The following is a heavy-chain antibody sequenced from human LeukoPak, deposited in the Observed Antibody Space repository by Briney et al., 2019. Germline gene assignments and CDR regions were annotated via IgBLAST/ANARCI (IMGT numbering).Heavy chain of an antibody. CDR2: INHSGST. J-gene: IGHJ4*02. Sequence: SETLSLTCAVYGGSFSDYYWSWIRQPPGKGLEWIGEINHSGSTNYNPSLKSRVTISVDTSKNQFSLKLSSVTAADTAVYYCARGDYGDYVGMDYWGQGTLVTVSS. V-gene: IGHV4-34*01. CDR1: GGSFSDYY. CDR3: ARGDYGDYVGMDY. D-gene: IGHD4-17*01.